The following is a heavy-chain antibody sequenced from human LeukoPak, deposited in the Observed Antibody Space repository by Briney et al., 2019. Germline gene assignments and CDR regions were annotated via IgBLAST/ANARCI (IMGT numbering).Heavy chain of an antibody. CDR1: GFSFSTYW. CDR2: ISSSSRHI. CDR3: ARDRNYGDFPFDY. D-gene: IGHD4-17*01. Sequence: PGGSLRLSCAASGFSFSTYWMTRVRQAPGKGLEWVSSISSSSRHIYYADSVKGRFTISRDNAKNSLYLQMNSLRAEDTAVYYCARDRNYGDFPFDYWGQGTLVTVSS. J-gene: IGHJ4*02. V-gene: IGHV3-21*01.